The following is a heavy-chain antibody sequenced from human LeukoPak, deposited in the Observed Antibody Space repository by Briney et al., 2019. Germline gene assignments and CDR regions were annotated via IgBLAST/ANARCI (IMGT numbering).Heavy chain of an antibody. D-gene: IGHD3-22*01. V-gene: IGHV3-64*01. CDR3: ARVFYDSGGYYYDY. J-gene: IGHJ4*02. CDR2: ISSNGGST. Sequence: HAGGSLRLSCAASRFTFSSDAMHWVRQAPGKGLEYVSAISSNGGSTYYANSVKGRFTISRDNSKSTLFLQMGSLRVEDMAVYYCARVFYDSGGYYYDYWGQGTLVTVSS. CDR1: RFTFSSDA.